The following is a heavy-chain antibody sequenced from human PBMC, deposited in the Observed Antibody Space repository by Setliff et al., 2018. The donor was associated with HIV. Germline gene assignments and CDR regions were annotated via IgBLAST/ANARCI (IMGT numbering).Heavy chain of an antibody. D-gene: IGHD1-26*01. CDR2: ISSSGSYI. V-gene: IGHV3-21*01. CDR1: GFAFISST. CDR3: AAVFTGEPGRSLDY. Sequence: GGSLRLSCTVSGFAFISSTMNWVRQAPGKGLEWVASISSSGSYIHYADSLKGRFTISRDNAKNSQYLLMSDLRAEDTAVYYCAAVFTGEPGRSLDYWGQGTPVTVSS. J-gene: IGHJ4*02.